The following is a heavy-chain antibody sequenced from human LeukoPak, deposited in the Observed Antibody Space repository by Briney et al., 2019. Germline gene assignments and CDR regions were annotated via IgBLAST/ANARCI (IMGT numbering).Heavy chain of an antibody. Sequence: PGGSLRLSCAASGFTFHNYAMHWVRQAPGKGLEWVSLIKGNGDTTYNADSVKGRFTISRDNSKNSLYLQINSLRTEDTALYYCAEDIGSGWSFDYWGQGTLVTVSS. CDR3: AEDIGSGWSFDY. CDR1: GFTFHNYA. CDR2: IKGNGDTT. V-gene: IGHV3-43*02. D-gene: IGHD6-19*01. J-gene: IGHJ4*02.